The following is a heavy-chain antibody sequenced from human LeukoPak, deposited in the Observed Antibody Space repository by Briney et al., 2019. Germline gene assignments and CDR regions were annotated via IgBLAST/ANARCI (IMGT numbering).Heavy chain of an antibody. CDR3: ASGGSYDSSGYMVDY. V-gene: IGHV3-53*01. J-gene: IGHJ4*02. CDR2: IYSGGST. D-gene: IGHD3-22*01. Sequence: GGSLRLSCAASGFTVSSNYMSWVRQAPGKGLEWVSVIYSGGSTYYADSVKGQFTISRDNSKNTLYLQMNSLRAEDTAVYYCASGGSYDSSGYMVDYWGQGTLVTVSS. CDR1: GFTVSSNY.